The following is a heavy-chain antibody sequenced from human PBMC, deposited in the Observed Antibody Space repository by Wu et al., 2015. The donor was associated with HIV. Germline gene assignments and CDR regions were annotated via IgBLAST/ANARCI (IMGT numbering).Heavy chain of an antibody. CDR2: ISTYNGNT. D-gene: IGHD3-3*01. CDR1: GYTFTSYG. CDR3: ARGPIFGVVITKDFDY. J-gene: IGHJ4*01. V-gene: IGHV1-18*01. Sequence: QVQLVQSGAEVKKPGASVKVSCKASGYTFTSYGITWVRQAPGQGPEWMGWISTYNGNTNYAQKLQDRLTMTTDTSTTTGYMELRNLRSDDTAVYYCARGPIFGVVITKDFDYWGQGTLVTVSS.